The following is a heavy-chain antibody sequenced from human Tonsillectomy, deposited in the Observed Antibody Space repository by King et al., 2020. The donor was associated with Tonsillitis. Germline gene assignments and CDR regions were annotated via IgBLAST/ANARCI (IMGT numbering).Heavy chain of an antibody. Sequence: VQLVESGAEVKKPGASVKVSCKASGYTFASYGITWVRQAPGQGLEWMGWISGYDANTNYAQKFQGRVTMTSDTSTNTAYMELRSLRSDDTAVYYCARGMRDYYDSSGYPKNWFDPWGQGTLVTVSS. V-gene: IGHV1-18*04. J-gene: IGHJ5*02. CDR3: ARGMRDYYDSSGYPKNWFDP. D-gene: IGHD3-22*01. CDR1: GYTFASYG. CDR2: ISGYDANT.